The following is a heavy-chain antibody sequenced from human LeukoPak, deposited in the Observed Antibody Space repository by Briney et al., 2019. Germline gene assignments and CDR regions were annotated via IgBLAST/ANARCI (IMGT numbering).Heavy chain of an antibody. Sequence: GGSLRLSCAASGFTLRSYAMSWVRQAPRKGLEWVSAISCSGGSTYYADSVKGRFTISRDNSKNTLYLQMYSLRAEDTAVYDCAKVKYYYDSSGYYYDYWGQGTLVTVSS. CDR3: AKVKYYYDSSGYYYDY. D-gene: IGHD3-22*01. J-gene: IGHJ4*02. V-gene: IGHV3-23*01. CDR1: GFTLRSYA. CDR2: ISCSGGST.